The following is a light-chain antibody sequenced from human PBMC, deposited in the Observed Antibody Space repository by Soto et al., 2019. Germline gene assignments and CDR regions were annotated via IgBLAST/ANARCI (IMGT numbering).Light chain of an antibody. CDR3: AAWDDSLNGYYV. CDR1: SSNIGSNT. V-gene: IGLV1-44*01. CDR2: SNN. J-gene: IGLJ1*01. Sequence: QSVLTQPPSASGTPGQRVTISCSGSSSNIGSNTVKWYQQLPGTAPKLLIYSNNQRPSGVPDRFSGSKSGNSASLAISGLQSEDEADYYCAAWDDSLNGYYVFGTGTRSPS.